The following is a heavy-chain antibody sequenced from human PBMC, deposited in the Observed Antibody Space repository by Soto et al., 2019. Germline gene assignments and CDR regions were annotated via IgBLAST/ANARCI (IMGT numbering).Heavy chain of an antibody. CDR1: GGAISSYC. D-gene: IGHD3-22*01. J-gene: IGHJ4*02. CDR3: AKDRSGWPYYYDSVTL. Sequence: PSETLSLTCTVSGGAISSYCWSWIRQPPGKGLEWIGYIYYSGSTNYNPSLKSRVTISVDTSKNQFSLKLSSVTAADTAVYYCAKDRSGWPYYYDSVTLWGQGTLVTVS. CDR2: IYYSGST. V-gene: IGHV4-59*01.